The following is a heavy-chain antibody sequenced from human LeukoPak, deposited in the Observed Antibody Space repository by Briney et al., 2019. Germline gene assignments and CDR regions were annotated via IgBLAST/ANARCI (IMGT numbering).Heavy chain of an antibody. CDR1: GYTFTTYY. J-gene: IGHJ5*02. Sequence: ASVKVSCKASGYTFTTYYIHWVRQAPGQGLEWMGIINPSGGTTNYAQKFQGRVTMIRDTSTSTVYMELSGLTSEDTAVYYCARDRRLNWFDPWGQGTLVTVSS. CDR2: INPSGGTT. CDR3: ARDRRLNWFDP. V-gene: IGHV1-46*01.